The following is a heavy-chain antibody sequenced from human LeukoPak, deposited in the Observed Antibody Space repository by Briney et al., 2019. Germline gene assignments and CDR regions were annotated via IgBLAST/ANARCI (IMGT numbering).Heavy chain of an antibody. Sequence: PGGSLRLSCAASGFTFSSYWMSWVRQAPGKGLEWVANIKQDRSEKYYVDSVKGRFTISRDNAKNSLYLLMNSLRAEDTAVYYCARERVSMVRGGFDYWGQGTLVTVSS. CDR2: IKQDRSEK. CDR1: GFTFSSYW. CDR3: ARERVSMVRGGFDY. D-gene: IGHD3-10*01. V-gene: IGHV3-7*01. J-gene: IGHJ4*02.